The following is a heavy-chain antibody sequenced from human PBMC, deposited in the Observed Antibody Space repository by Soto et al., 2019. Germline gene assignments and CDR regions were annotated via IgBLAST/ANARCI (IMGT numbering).Heavy chain of an antibody. J-gene: IGHJ6*02. D-gene: IGHD6-19*01. V-gene: IGHV1-69*01. CDR3: ARGPQQWLVENYYYGMDV. CDR1: GGTFSSYA. CDR2: IIPIFGTA. Sequence: QVQLVQSGAEVKKPGSSVKVSCKASGGTFSSYAISWVRHAPGQGLEWMGGIIPIFGTANYAQKFQGRVTITADESTRTAYMELSSLRSEDTAVYYCARGPQQWLVENYYYGMDVWGQGTTVTVSS.